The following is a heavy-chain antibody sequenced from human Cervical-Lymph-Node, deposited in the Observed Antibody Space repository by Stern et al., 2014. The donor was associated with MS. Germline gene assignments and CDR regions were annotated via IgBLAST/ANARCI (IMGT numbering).Heavy chain of an antibody. J-gene: IGHJ4*02. CDR1: GFTFSSYG. Sequence: VHLVESGGAVVQPGRSLRLSCAASGFTFSSYGMHRVRQAPGKGLEWVTVISYDGNHKYYAASVKGRFTSSRDNSKNTLHLQMNSVTPDDTAIYYCARDYEDTSMLFDHWGQGTLVTVSS. CDR3: ARDYEDTSMLFDH. CDR2: ISYDGNHK. V-gene: IGHV3-30*03. D-gene: IGHD2-8*01.